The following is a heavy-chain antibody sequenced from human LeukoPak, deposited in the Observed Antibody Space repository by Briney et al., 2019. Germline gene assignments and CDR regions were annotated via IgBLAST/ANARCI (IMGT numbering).Heavy chain of an antibody. CDR1: GGSFDSKY. J-gene: IGHJ6*03. CDR2: IYTSGST. Sequence: PSETLSLTCAVSGGSFDSKYWSWIRQPPGKGLEWIGYIYTSGSTNFNPSLRSRVAMSIDTSKNQFSLKVYSVTAADTAVYYCANYIRSVHYYMDVWGKGTTVIVYS. D-gene: IGHD4-11*01. CDR3: ANYIRSVHYYMDV. V-gene: IGHV4-4*09.